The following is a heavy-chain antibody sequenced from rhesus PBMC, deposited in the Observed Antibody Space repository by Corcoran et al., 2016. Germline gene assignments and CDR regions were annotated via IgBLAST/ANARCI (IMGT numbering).Heavy chain of an antibody. CDR2: ISYDGIKK. CDR1: GFTFSSYG. D-gene: IGHD6-43*01. CDR3: ARDDSSSLC. Sequence: EVQLVESGGGLVQSGGSLRLSCAASGFTFSSYGMHWVRQAPGKGLEWVAVISYDGIKKDDADSGKDRFTSSRDNSKNMLYLQRNNLKLEDTAVYYCARDDSSSLCWGQGVLVTVSS. V-gene: IGHV3-54*02. J-gene: IGHJ4*01.